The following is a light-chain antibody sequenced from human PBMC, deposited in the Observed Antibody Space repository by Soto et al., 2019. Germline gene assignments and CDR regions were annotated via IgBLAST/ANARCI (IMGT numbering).Light chain of an antibody. Sequence: QPVLTQPPSVSGAPGRRVTISCTGSSSNIGAGYDVHWYQQLPGTAPKLLIYGNTNRPSGVPDRFSGSKSGTSASLAITGLQAEDEADYYCQSYDSSLSGPMFGGGTKLTVL. CDR1: SSNIGAGYD. V-gene: IGLV1-40*01. CDR2: GNT. CDR3: QSYDSSLSGPM. J-gene: IGLJ3*02.